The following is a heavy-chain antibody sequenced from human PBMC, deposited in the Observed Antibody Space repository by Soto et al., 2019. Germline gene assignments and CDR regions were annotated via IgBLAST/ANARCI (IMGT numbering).Heavy chain of an antibody. CDR1: GFTFNSYA. J-gene: IGHJ4*02. CDR2: ISGSGGST. Sequence: PGGSLRLSCAASGFTFNSYAMTWVRQAPGKGLEWVSGISGSGGSTYYADSVKGRFTISRDNSKNTLYLQMNSLRAEDTAVYYCAKDYQYYDFWRGYSPEYWGQGTLVTVSS. D-gene: IGHD3-3*01. CDR3: AKDYQYYDFWRGYSPEY. V-gene: IGHV3-23*01.